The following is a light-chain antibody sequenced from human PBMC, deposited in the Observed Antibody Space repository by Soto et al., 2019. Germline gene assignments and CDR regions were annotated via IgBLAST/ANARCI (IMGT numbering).Light chain of an antibody. CDR3: GSWDSSLSAYV. CDR1: SSNIGGNS. V-gene: IGLV1-51*01. CDR2: GDN. J-gene: IGLJ1*01. Sequence: QSVLTQPPSLSAAPGQKVTISCSGSSSNIGGNSVSWYQQLPGTAPKLLIYGDNKRPSGIPDRFSGSKSGTSATLGITGFQTGDEADYYCGSWDSSLSAYVFGTGTKVTVL.